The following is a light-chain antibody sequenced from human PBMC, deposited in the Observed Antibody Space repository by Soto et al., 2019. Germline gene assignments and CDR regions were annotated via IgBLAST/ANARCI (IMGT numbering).Light chain of an antibody. Sequence: DIQMTQSPSSLSASVGDRVTITCRASQSISSYLNWYQQKPGKAPNLLIYAASSLQSGVPSRFSGSGSGTDFTLTISSLQPEDFATYYCQQSYRTPTFGQGTKVDI. V-gene: IGKV1-39*01. J-gene: IGKJ1*01. CDR3: QQSYRTPT. CDR2: AAS. CDR1: QSISSY.